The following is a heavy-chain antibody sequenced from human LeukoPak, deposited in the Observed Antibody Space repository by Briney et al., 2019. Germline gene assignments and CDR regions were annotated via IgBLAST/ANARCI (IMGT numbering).Heavy chain of an antibody. V-gene: IGHV4-39*01. Sequence: SETLSLTCTVSGGSISSSSYYWGWIRQPPGKGLEWIGSIYYSGSTYYNPSLKSRVTISVDTSKNQFSLKLSSVTAADTAVYYCARPQRYCSSTSCYGGIVDYWGQGTLVTVSS. CDR1: GGSISSSSYY. CDR2: IYYSGST. CDR3: ARPQRYCSSTSCYGGIVDY. D-gene: IGHD2-2*01. J-gene: IGHJ4*02.